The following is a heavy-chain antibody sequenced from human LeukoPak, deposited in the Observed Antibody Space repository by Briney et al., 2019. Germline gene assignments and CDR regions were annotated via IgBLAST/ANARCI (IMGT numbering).Heavy chain of an antibody. V-gene: IGHV3-74*01. CDR1: GFTFSSYW. CDR3: ASAGLPMVRGKTFLGY. CDR2: INSDGSST. D-gene: IGHD3-10*01. J-gene: IGHJ4*02. Sequence: QPGGSLRLSCAASGFTFSSYWMHWVRQAPGKGLVWVSRINSDGSSTSYADSVKGRFTISRDNAKNTLYLQMNSLRAEDTAVYYCASAGLPMVRGKTFLGYWGQGTLVTVSS.